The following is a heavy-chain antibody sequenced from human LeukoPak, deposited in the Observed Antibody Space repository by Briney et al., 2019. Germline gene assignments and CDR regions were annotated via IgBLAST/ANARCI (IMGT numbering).Heavy chain of an antibody. Sequence: PSQTLSLTCTVSGGSVSSGSYYWSWIRQPPGKGLEWIGYIYYSGSTNYNPSLKSRVTISVDTSKNQFSLKLSSVTAADTAVYYCARVVEGSTSFTTYYFDYWGQGTLVTVSS. J-gene: IGHJ4*02. CDR1: GGSVSSGSYY. CDR3: ARVVEGSTSFTTYYFDY. CDR2: IYYSGST. D-gene: IGHD2-2*01. V-gene: IGHV4-61*01.